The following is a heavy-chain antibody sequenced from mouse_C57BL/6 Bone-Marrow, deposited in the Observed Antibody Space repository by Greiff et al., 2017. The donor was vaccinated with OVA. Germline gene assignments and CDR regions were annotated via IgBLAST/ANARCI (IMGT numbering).Heavy chain of an antibody. CDR3: ARHYYGSSYY. CDR1: GFTFSSYG. V-gene: IGHV5-6*01. D-gene: IGHD1-1*01. J-gene: IGHJ2*01. Sequence: EVMLVESGGDLVKPGGSLKLSCAASGFTFSSYGMSWVRQTPDKRLEWVATISSGGSYTYYPDSVKGRFTISRDNAKNTLYLQMSSLKSEDTAMYYCARHYYGSSYYWGQGTTHTVSS. CDR2: ISSGGSYT.